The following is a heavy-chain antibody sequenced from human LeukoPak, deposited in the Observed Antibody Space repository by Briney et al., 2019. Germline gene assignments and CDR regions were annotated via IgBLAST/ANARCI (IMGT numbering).Heavy chain of an antibody. CDR2: IWYDGSNK. CDR3: AREEIAFDI. J-gene: IGHJ3*02. Sequence: PGGSLRLSCAASGFTFSSYGMHWVRQAPGKGLEWVAVIWYDGSNKYYADSVKGRFTISRDNSKNTLYLQMSSLRAEDTAVYYCAREEIAFDIWGQGTMVTVSS. CDR1: GFTFSSYG. V-gene: IGHV3-33*01.